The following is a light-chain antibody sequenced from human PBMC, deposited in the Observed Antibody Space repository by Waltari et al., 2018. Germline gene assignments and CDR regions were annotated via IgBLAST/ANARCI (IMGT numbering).Light chain of an antibody. CDR2: WSS. Sequence: DIVMTQSPDSLTVSLGERATIHCKVSHSLLYYSNNKNYISWYQQKPGQAPKLHIYWSSTRDSGVPDRFSGSGSETDFTLTISSLQAEDVAVYHCHQYFAPPYTFGRGTKLEIK. CDR3: HQYFAPPYT. CDR1: HSLLYYSNNKNY. V-gene: IGKV4-1*01. J-gene: IGKJ2*01.